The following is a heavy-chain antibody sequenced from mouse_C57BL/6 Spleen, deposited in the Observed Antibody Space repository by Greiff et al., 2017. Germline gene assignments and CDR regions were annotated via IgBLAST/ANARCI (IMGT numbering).Heavy chain of an antibody. D-gene: IGHD2-3*01. V-gene: IGHV1-55*01. CDR3: ARNTGWLLYYAMVY. CDR1: GYTFTSYW. CDR2: IYPGSGST. Sequence: QVQLQQPGAELVKPGASVKMSCKASGYTFTSYWITWVKQRPGQGLEWIGDIYPGSGSTNYNEKFKSKATLTVDKSSSTAYMQLSSLTSEDSAVYYCARNTGWLLYYAMVYWGQGTSVTVSS. J-gene: IGHJ4*01.